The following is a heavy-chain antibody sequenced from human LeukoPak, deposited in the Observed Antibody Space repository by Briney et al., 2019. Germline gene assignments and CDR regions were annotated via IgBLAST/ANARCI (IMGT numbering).Heavy chain of an antibody. D-gene: IGHD2-21*02. CDR1: GGSISSGDYY. Sequence: SETLSLTRTVSGGSISSGDYYWSWIRQPPGTGLEWIGYIYYSGSTYYNPSLKSRVTISVDTSKNQFSLKLSSVTAADTAVYYCARGVTAPEYFQHWGQGTLVTVSS. CDR3: ARGVTAPEYFQH. J-gene: IGHJ1*01. V-gene: IGHV4-30-4*01. CDR2: IYYSGST.